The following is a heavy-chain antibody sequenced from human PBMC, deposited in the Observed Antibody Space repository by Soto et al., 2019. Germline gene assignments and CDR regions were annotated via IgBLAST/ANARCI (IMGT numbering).Heavy chain of an antibody. Sequence: GESLKISCKTSGYSFISYWVAWVRQLPGKGLECMGTFYPGDSTSTYSPSFQGQVTISVDTSITTAYLQLNSLKASDTAMYYCARIIGYCRNNDCSWTFDVWGQGTMVTVSS. CDR3: ARIIGYCRNNDCSWTFDV. CDR2: FYPGDSTS. CDR1: GYSFISYW. V-gene: IGHV5-51*01. J-gene: IGHJ3*01. D-gene: IGHD2-15*01.